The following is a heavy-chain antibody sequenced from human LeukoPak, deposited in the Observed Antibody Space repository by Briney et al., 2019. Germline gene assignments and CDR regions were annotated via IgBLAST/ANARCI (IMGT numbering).Heavy chain of an antibody. V-gene: IGHV3-23*01. CDR3: AKQPLVGATFTFDY. CDR2: IRGSGGST. J-gene: IGHJ4*02. CDR1: GFTFSIYA. Sequence: PGGSLRLSCGASGFTFSIYAMSWVRQPPGKGLEWVSAIRGSGGSTYYADSVKGRFTISRDNSKNTLYLQMNSLRAEDTAVYYCAKQPLVGATFTFDYWGQGTLVTVSS. D-gene: IGHD1-26*01.